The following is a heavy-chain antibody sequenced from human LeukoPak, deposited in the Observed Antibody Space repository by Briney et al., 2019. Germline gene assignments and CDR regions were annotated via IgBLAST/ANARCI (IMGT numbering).Heavy chain of an antibody. CDR3: ARDKNPEWLTVVGYYFDY. V-gene: IGHV1-18*01. J-gene: IGHJ4*02. CDR2: ISAYNGNT. D-gene: IGHD3-3*01. CDR1: GYTFTSYG. Sequence: ASVKVSCKASGYTFTSYGISWVRQAPGQGLEWMGWISAYNGNTNFAQKLQGRVTMTTDTSTSTAYMDLRSLRSDDTAVYYCARDKNPEWLTVVGYYFDYWGQGTLVTVSS.